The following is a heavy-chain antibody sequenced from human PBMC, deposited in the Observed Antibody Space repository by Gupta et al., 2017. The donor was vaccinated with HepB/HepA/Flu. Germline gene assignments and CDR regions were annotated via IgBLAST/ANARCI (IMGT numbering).Heavy chain of an antibody. D-gene: IGHD3-10*01. CDR1: GSLFSAYW. CDR2: IDQDGTEK. J-gene: IGHJ4*02. V-gene: IGHV3-7*01. Sequence: EVKLVESGGGLVKRGGSLRLSCAASGSLFSAYWMTWVRQAPGKGLEWVANIDQDGTEKNYVDSVRGRFTISRDNANAALYLEINSLRVEDTAVYYCARDQEFWGPGTLVTVSS. CDR3: ARDQEF.